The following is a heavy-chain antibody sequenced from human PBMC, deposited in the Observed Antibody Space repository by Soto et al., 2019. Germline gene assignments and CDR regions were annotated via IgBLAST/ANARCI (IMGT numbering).Heavy chain of an antibody. CDR1: GFTFSSCT. CDR3: SGCSGGACNQNYGMDV. CDR2: ISPSTSHI. D-gene: IGHD2-15*01. Sequence: EVHLVESGGGLVKPGGSLRLSCAVSGFTFSSCTMNWVRQAPGKGLEWVSSISPSTSHIYYADSVKGRFTISRDNAKNSLFLQMNSLRAEDTAGYYCSGCSGGACNQNYGMDVWGQGTTVTVSS. J-gene: IGHJ6*02. V-gene: IGHV3-21*01.